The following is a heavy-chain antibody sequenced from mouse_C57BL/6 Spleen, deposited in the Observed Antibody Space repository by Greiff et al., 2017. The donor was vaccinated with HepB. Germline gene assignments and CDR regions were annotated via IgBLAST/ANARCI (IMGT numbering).Heavy chain of an antibody. CDR3: ALHGYDRYYAMDY. Sequence: QVQLQQPGAELVKPGASVKLSCKASGYTFTSYWMHWVKQRPGQGLEWIGMIHPNSGSTNYNEKFKSKATLTVDKSSSTAYMQLSSLTSEDSAVYYCALHGYDRYYAMDYWGQGTSVTVSS. J-gene: IGHJ4*01. D-gene: IGHD2-2*01. CDR1: GYTFTSYW. V-gene: IGHV1-64*01. CDR2: IHPNSGST.